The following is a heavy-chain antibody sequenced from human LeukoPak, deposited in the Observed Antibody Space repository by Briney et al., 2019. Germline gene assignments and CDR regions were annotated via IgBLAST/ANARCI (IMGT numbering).Heavy chain of an antibody. CDR2: IYYSGST. J-gene: IGHJ3*02. Sequence: SETLSLTCTVSGGSISSSSYYWGWIRQPPGKGLEWIGSIYYSGSTYYNPSLKSRVTISVDTSKNQFSLKLSSVTAADTAVYYCARRDPYYDYVWESYRSGAFDIWGQGTMVTVSS. CDR1: GGSISSSSYY. V-gene: IGHV4-39*01. D-gene: IGHD3-16*02. CDR3: ARRDPYYDYVWESYRSGAFDI.